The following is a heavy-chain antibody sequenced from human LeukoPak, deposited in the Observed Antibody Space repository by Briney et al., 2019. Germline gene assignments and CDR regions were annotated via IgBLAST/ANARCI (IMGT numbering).Heavy chain of an antibody. CDR3: ARDYYDSSGMGDAFDI. V-gene: IGHV1-46*01. CDR2: INPSGGST. J-gene: IGHJ3*02. D-gene: IGHD3-22*01. CDR1: GYTFTSYG. Sequence: ASVKVSCKASGYTFTSYGISWVRQAPGQGLEWMGIINPSGGSTSYAQKFQGRVTMTRDMSTSTVYMELSSLRSEDTAVYYCARDYYDSSGMGDAFDIWGQGTMVTVSS.